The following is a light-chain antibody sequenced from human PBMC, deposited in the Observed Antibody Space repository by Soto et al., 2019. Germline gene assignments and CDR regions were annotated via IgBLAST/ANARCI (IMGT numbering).Light chain of an antibody. CDR3: SSYTSSSTLGV. Sequence: QPALTQPASVYGSPGQSITMSCTGTSSDVGGYNYVSWYQQHPGKAPKLMIYDVSNRPSGVSNRFSGSKSGNTASLTISGLQAEDEADYYCSSYTSSSTLGVFGGGTKVTVL. CDR1: SSDVGGYNY. J-gene: IGLJ2*01. CDR2: DVS. V-gene: IGLV2-14*01.